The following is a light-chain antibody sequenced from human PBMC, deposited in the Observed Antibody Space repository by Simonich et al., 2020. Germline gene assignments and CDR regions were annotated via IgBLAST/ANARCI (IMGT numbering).Light chain of an antibody. CDR1: QSVLYSSNNKNY. CDR2: WSS. V-gene: IGKV4-1*01. Sequence: DIVMTQSPDSLAVSLGERATINYKSSQSVLYSSNNKNYLAWYQQKPGQPPKLLIYWSSTRESGVPDRFSGSGSGTDFTLTISSLQAEYVAVYYCQQYYSTPPTFGQGTRLEIK. CDR3: QQYYSTPPT. J-gene: IGKJ5*01.